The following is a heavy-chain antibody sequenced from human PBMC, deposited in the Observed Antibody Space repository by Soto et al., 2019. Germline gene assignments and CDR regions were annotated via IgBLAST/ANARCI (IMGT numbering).Heavy chain of an antibody. CDR3: ARAPVGLDTISYFDY. Sequence: SDSLRLTCTMSSVVDSGVRFNRTWLRRPPGKGLEWIGYIYNGGSTYYRPSLESRMHMSLDATRNHYSLRLTTVTAADTAVYFCARAPVGLDTISYFDYWGQGKLVTDSS. V-gene: IGHV4-30-4*02. D-gene: IGHD3-3*01. CDR1: SVVDSGVRFN. CDR2: IYNGGST. J-gene: IGHJ4*02.